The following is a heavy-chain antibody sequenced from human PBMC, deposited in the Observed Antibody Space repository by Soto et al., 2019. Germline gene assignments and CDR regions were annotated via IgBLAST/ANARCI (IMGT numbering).Heavy chain of an antibody. J-gene: IGHJ6*02. Sequence: QVQLVQSGAEVKKPGASVKVSCKASGYTFTSYGISWVRQAPGQGLEWMGWISAYNGNTNYAQKLQGRVTMTTDTSTSTAYMELRSLRSDDTAVYYCAREGEHLCSSTSCVYGPNYYYYGMDVWGQGTTVTVSS. V-gene: IGHV1-18*01. CDR1: GYTFTSYG. CDR3: AREGEHLCSSTSCVYGPNYYYYGMDV. D-gene: IGHD2-2*01. CDR2: ISAYNGNT.